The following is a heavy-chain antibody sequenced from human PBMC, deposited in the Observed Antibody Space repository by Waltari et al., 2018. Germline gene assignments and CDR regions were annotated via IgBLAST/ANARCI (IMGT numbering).Heavy chain of an antibody. CDR1: GFIFSDYW. D-gene: IGHD2-2*01. CDR3: ARVSSTWFDY. J-gene: IGHJ4*02. Sequence: EVQVVESGGGLVQPGGSLRLSCAASGFIFSDYWMHWVRQGPGKGLVWVARINGDGSHATYADSVKGRFTISRDNGKNTLYLQMNSLRADDTAVYYCARVSSTWFDYWGQGTLVTVSS. V-gene: IGHV3-74*01. CDR2: INGDGSHA.